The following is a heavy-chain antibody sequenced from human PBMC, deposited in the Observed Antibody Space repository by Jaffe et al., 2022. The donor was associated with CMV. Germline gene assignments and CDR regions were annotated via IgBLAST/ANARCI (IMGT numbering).Heavy chain of an antibody. V-gene: IGHV4-39*01. CDR2: IYYSGST. Sequence: QLQLQESGPGLVKPSETLSLTCTVSGGSISSSSYYWGWIRQPPGKGLEWIGSIYYSGSTYYNPSLKSRVTISVDTSKNQFSLKLSSVTAADTAVYYCARQRTVGGDYGYWGQGTLVTVSS. CDR3: ARQRTVGGDYGY. J-gene: IGHJ4*02. CDR1: GGSISSSSYY. D-gene: IGHD4-17*01.